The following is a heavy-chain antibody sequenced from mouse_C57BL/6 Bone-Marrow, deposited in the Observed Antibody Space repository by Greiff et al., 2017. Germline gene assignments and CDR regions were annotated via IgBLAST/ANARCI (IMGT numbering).Heavy chain of an antibody. CDR2: LSNLAYSI. Sequence: DVQLQESGGGLVQPGGSLKLSCAASGFTFSDYGMAWVRQAPRKGPEWVAFLSNLAYSIYYADTVTGRFTISRENAKNTLYLEMSSLRSEDTAMYYCAKGDWFAYWGQGTLVTVSA. CDR3: AKGDWFAY. CDR1: GFTFSDYG. J-gene: IGHJ3*01. V-gene: IGHV5-15*01.